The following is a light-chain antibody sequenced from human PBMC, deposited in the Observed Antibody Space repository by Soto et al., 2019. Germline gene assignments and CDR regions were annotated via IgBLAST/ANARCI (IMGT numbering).Light chain of an antibody. J-gene: IGKJ2*01. CDR2: AAS. V-gene: IGKV1-39*01. CDR3: QQRHSIPYT. CDR1: ETISTY. Sequence: DIQMTQSPSSLSASVGDIVTITCRASETISTYLNWYQQKPWKAPKILIYAASRLQSVVPSRFSGSGSGTDFNLTISSPQPEDFATDYCQQRHSIPYTFGQGTQLEIK.